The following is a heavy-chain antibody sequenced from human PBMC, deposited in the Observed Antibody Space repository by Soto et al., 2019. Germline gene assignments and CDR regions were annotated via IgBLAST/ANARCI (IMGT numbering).Heavy chain of an antibody. CDR1: GGTLNYNT. J-gene: IGHJ6*02. V-gene: IGHV1-69*19. CDR2: IVTVFGPA. CDR3: ARNGAYSSSQFGMDV. Sequence: QVQLVQSGPDVNKPGSSVKVSCKASGGTLNYNTFSWVRQAPAQGLEWMGGIVTVFGPANHAQKFPGRLTITADPSTNTVYMELSSLRSEATAVYYCARNGAYSSSQFGMDVWGQVTTVTVSS. D-gene: IGHD6-13*01.